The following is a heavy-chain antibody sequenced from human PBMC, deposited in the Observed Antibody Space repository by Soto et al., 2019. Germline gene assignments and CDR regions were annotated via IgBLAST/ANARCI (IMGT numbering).Heavy chain of an antibody. V-gene: IGHV1-69*01. J-gene: IGHJ5*02. Sequence: QVQLVQSGAEVKKPGSSVKVSCKASGGTFSSYAISWVRQAPEQGLEWMGGIIPIFGTANYAQKFQGRVTITADESTSTAYMELSSLRSEDTAVYYCARRIAAAGVNWFDPWGQGTLVTVSS. CDR3: ARRIAAAGVNWFDP. CDR2: IIPIFGTA. D-gene: IGHD6-13*01. CDR1: GGTFSSYA.